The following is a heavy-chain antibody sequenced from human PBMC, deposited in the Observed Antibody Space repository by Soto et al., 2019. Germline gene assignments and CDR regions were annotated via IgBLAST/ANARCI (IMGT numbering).Heavy chain of an antibody. CDR1: GGSLSSYY. V-gene: IGHV4-59*08. CDR3: ARHFGDFWSGYYSYWFDP. CDR2: IYYSGST. Sequence: SETLSLTCTVSGGSLSSYYWSWIRQPPGKGPEWIGYIYYSGSTNYNPSLKSRVTISVDTSKNQFSLKLSSVTAADTAVYYCARHFGDFWSGYYSYWFDPWGQGTLVTVSS. D-gene: IGHD3-3*01. J-gene: IGHJ5*02.